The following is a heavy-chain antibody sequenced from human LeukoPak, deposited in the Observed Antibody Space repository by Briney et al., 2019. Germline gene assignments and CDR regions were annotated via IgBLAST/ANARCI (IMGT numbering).Heavy chain of an antibody. D-gene: IGHD3-22*01. Sequence: PGRSLRLSCAASGFTFSSYAMHWVRQAPGKGLEWVAVIAYDGSNKYYADSVKGRFTISRDNSKNTLYLQMNSLRAEDTAVYYCARENSYYDSSGYYVYYFDYWGQGTLVTVSS. CDR3: ARENSYYDSSGYYVYYFDY. V-gene: IGHV3-30-3*01. J-gene: IGHJ4*02. CDR1: GFTFSSYA. CDR2: IAYDGSNK.